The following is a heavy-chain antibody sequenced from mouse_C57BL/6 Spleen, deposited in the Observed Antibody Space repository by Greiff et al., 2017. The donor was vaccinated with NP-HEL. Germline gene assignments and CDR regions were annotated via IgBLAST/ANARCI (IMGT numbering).Heavy chain of an antibody. D-gene: IGHD2-3*01. V-gene: IGHV1-42*01. J-gene: IGHJ4*01. CDR3: ARRGSYDGYYYAMDY. CDR1: GYSFTGYY. CDR2: INPSTGGT. Sequence: VQLQQSGPELVKPGASVKISCKASGYSFTGYYMNWVKQSPEKSLEWIGEINPSTGGTTYNQKFKAKATLTVDKSSSTAYMQLKSLTSEDSAVYYCARRGSYDGYYYAMDYWGQGTSVTVSS.